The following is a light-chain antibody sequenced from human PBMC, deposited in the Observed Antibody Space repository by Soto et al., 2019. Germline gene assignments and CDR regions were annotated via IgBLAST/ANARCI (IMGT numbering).Light chain of an antibody. CDR2: DTS. V-gene: IGKV1-33*01. J-gene: IGKJ5*01. CDR1: QDISTT. Sequence: IQMTQSPSSLSASVGDRVTITCQASQDISTTLNWYQQKPGNAPKLLNYDTSSLHTDVPPRFSGSGSAPHSKSATCGLQPEDVATYYCQEYDNLLPFTFGQGTRLEIK. CDR3: QEYDNLLPFT.